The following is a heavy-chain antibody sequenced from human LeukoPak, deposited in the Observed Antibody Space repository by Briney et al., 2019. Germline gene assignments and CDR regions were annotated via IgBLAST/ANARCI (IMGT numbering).Heavy chain of an antibody. V-gene: IGHV3-48*03. D-gene: IGHD6-19*01. CDR1: GFTFSSYE. J-gene: IGHJ6*03. CDR2: ISSSGSTI. CDR3: AKSSGYSSGWYWMRYYYYMDV. Sequence: GGSLRLSCAASGFTFSSYEMNWVRQAPGKGLEWVSYISSSGSTIYYADSVKGRFTISRDNAKNSLYLQMNSLRAEDTAVYYCAKSSGYSSGWYWMRYYYYMDVWGKGTTVTISS.